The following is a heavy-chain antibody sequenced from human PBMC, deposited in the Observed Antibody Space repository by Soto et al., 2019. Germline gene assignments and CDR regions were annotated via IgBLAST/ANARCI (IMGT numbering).Heavy chain of an antibody. J-gene: IGHJ3*02. D-gene: IGHD3-22*01. CDR1: GYSFTSYW. CDR2: IYPGDSDT. CDR3: ASSRDSSGYYAPFAFDI. Sequence: GETLKISCKGSGYSFTSYWIGWVRQMPGKGLEWMGIIYPGDSDTRYSPSFQGQVTISADKSISTAYLRWSSLKASDTAMYYCASSRDSSGYYAPFAFDIWGQGTMVTVSS. V-gene: IGHV5-51*01.